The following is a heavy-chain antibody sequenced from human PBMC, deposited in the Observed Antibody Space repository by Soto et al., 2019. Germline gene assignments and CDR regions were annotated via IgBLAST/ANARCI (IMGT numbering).Heavy chain of an antibody. J-gene: IGHJ6*02. CDR3: ARGEGVYAVTPNNGMDV. CDR2: IIPIFGTA. V-gene: IGHV1-69*01. CDR1: GGTFSSYA. D-gene: IGHD4-17*01. Sequence: QVQLVQSGAEVKKPGSSVKVSCKASGGTFSSYAISWVRQAPGQGLEWMGGIIPIFGTANYAQKFQGSVTISAAESTSTAYMELSSLRSEDTAVYYCARGEGVYAVTPNNGMDVWCQGTTVTVSS.